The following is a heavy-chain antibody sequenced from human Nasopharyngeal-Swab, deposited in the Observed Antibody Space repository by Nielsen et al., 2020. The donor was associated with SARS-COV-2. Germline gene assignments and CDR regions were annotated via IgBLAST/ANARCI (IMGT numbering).Heavy chain of an antibody. CDR2: IYYSGST. CDR1: GGSVSSGSYY. Sequence: SETLSLTCTVSGGSVSSGSYYWSWIRQPPGKGLEWIGSIYYSGSTNYHPSLKSRVTISVDTSKNQFSLKLSSVTAADTAVYYCARRDGDFWSGEDNWFDPWGQGTLVTVSS. CDR3: ARRDGDFWSGEDNWFDP. V-gene: IGHV4-61*01. D-gene: IGHD3-3*01. J-gene: IGHJ5*02.